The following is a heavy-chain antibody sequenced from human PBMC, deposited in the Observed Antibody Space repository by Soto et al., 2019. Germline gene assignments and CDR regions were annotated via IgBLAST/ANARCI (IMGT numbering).Heavy chain of an antibody. CDR2: IYYSGST. D-gene: IGHD3-3*01. CDR1: GGSISSGGYY. CDR3: AWVTFYDFWSGPPGRNWFDP. Sequence: SETLSLTCTVSGGSISSGGYYWSWIRQHPGKGLEWIGYIYYSGSTYYNPSLKSRVTISVDTTKNQFSLKLSSVTASDTAVYYCAWVTFYDFWSGPPGRNWFDPWGQGTLVTVSS. V-gene: IGHV4-31*03. J-gene: IGHJ5*02.